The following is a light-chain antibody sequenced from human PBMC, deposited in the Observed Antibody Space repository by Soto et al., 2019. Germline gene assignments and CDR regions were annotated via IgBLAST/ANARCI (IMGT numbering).Light chain of an antibody. V-gene: IGLV2-23*02. CDR1: SGDVGRYNF. CDR3: CSYAGMSTSLYV. CDR2: EVS. J-gene: IGLJ1*01. Sequence: QSALTQPASVSGSPGQSITISCTGTSGDVGRYNFVSWYQQHPGKAPKVIISEVSNRPSGVSNRFSGSKSGNTASLTISGLQAEDEADYYCCSYAGMSTSLYVFGTGTKVTVL.